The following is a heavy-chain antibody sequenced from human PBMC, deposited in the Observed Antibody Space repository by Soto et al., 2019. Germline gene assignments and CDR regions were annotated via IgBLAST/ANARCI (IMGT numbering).Heavy chain of an antibody. V-gene: IGHV6-1*01. D-gene: IGHD2-8*01. Sequence: SHTLALTCAISGDSVSSDSAAWNWIRQSPSRGLEWLGRTYYSSKWYNDYAVSVKSRITINPDTSKNQFSLQLNSVTPEDTAVYYCASDCTNGVCYPSYHYGMDVWGQGTTVTVSS. CDR3: ASDCTNGVCYPSYHYGMDV. CDR1: GDSVSSDSAA. J-gene: IGHJ6*02. CDR2: TYYSSKWYN.